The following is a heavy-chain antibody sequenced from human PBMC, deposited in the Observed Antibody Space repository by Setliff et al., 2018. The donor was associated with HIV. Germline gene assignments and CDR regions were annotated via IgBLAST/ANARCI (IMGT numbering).Heavy chain of an antibody. V-gene: IGHV1-2*02. J-gene: IGHJ4*02. CDR1: AYSFTDYF. Sequence: ASVKVSCKASAYSFTDYFIHWVRQAPGQGLEWMGWISPNNAGTRIPRTFRGRVTLTSDTSISTAYMELSRLRSDDTAVYYCARDPPSWQWLFDYWGQGTLVTVSS. CDR2: ISPNNAGT. CDR3: ARDPPSWQWLFDY. D-gene: IGHD6-19*01.